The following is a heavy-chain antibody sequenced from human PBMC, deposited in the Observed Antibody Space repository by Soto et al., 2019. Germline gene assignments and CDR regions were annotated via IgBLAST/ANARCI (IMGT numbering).Heavy chain of an antibody. CDR2: INAGNGDT. D-gene: IGHD2-21*02. V-gene: IGHV1-3*01. CDR1: GYIFTSYA. Sequence: GASVKVSCKTSGYIFTSYAMHWVRQAPGQRLEWMGWINAGNGDTKYSQKFQGRVTITRDTSANTAFMELSSLRSEDTAIYYCARESGDWPLNWFDPWGLGTLVTVSS. J-gene: IGHJ5*02. CDR3: ARESGDWPLNWFDP.